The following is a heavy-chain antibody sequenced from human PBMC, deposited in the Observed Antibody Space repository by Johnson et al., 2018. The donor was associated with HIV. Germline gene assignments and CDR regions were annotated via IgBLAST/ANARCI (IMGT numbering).Heavy chain of an antibody. V-gene: IGHV3-30*02. CDR1: GFTFSSYG. CDR3: ATLSLIAAPDPFDI. J-gene: IGHJ3*02. CDR2: IRYDGSNK. D-gene: IGHD6-6*01. Sequence: QVQLVESGGGVVQPGGSLRLSCAASGFTFSSYGMHWVRQAPDKGLEWVAFIRYDGSNKYYADSVKGRFTISRDNSKNTLYLQMNSLRAEDTAVYYCATLSLIAAPDPFDIWGQGTMVTVSS.